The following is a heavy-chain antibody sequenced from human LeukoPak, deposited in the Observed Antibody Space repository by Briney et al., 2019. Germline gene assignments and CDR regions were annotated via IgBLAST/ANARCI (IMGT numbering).Heavy chain of an antibody. CDR2: IYQSGST. D-gene: IGHD4-11*01. CDR3: ARRYSNYFFDY. CDR1: GYSITSGYY. V-gene: IGHV4-38-2*01. Sequence: PSETLSLTCGVSGYSITSGYYWAWIRQPPGKGLEWTGNIYQSGSTYYNPSFKSRVTISVDTSKNQFSLKLSSVTAADTAVYYCARRYSNYFFDYWGQGTLVTVSS. J-gene: IGHJ4*02.